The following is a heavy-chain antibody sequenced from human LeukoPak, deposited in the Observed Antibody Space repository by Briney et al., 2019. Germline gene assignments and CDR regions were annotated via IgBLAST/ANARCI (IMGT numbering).Heavy chain of an antibody. J-gene: IGHJ4*02. CDR3: ARYYYDSSGYYSGFDY. V-gene: IGHV1-46*03. CDR1: GYTFTSYY. Sequence: ASVKVSCKASGYTFTSYYMHWVRQAPGQGLEWMGMINPSGGSTSYAQKFQGRVTMTRDTSTSTVYMELSSLRSEDTAVYYCARYYYDSSGYYSGFDYWGQGTLVTVSS. CDR2: INPSGGST. D-gene: IGHD3-22*01.